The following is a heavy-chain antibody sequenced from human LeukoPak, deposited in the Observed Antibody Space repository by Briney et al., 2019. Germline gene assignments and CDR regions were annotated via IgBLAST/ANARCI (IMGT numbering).Heavy chain of an antibody. CDR3: AKAMGGPVSHLDS. V-gene: IGHV3-23*01. D-gene: IGHD3-16*01. CDR2: ISAGGSST. J-gene: IGHJ4*02. CDR1: GFTLSSYA. Sequence: GGSLRLSCAASGFTLSSYALTWVRQAPGKGLAWVSSISAGGSSTLYADSVKGRFTISRDISKNTLFLLMNSLRAEDTAVYYCAKAMGGPVSHLDSWGQGALVTVSS.